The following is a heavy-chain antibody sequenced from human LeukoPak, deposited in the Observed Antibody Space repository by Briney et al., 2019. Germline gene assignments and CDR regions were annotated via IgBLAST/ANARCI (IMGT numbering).Heavy chain of an antibody. CDR1: GGSFSGYY. CDR2: INHSGST. CDR3: ARGRAGLRIAARPFDY. D-gene: IGHD6-6*01. V-gene: IGHV4-34*01. J-gene: IGHJ4*02. Sequence: SETLSLTCAVYGGSFSGYYWSWISQPPGKGLEWIGEINHSGSTNYNPSLKSRVTISVDTSKNQFSLKLSSVTAADTAVYYCARGRAGLRIAARPFDYWGQGTLVTVSS.